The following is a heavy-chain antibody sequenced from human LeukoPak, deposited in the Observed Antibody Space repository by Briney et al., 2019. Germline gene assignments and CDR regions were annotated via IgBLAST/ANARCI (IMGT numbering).Heavy chain of an antibody. CDR1: GGSFSGYY. V-gene: IGHV4-34*01. Sequence: KPSETLSLTCAVYGGSFSGYYWSWIRQPPGKGLEWIGEINHSGSTNYNPSLKSRVTISVDTSKNQFSLKLSSVTAADTAVYYCARLMAYYDFWSGDHLPQVIFDPWGQGTLVTVSS. CDR2: INHSGST. D-gene: IGHD3-3*01. J-gene: IGHJ5*02. CDR3: ARLMAYYDFWSGDHLPQVIFDP.